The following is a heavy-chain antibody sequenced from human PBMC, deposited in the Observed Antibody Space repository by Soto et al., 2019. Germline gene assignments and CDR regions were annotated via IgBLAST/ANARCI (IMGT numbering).Heavy chain of an antibody. CDR1: GGSFSGYY. Sequence: PSETLSLTCAVYGGSFSGYYWSWIRQPPGKGLEWIGEINHSGSTNYNPSLKSRVTISVDASKNQFSLKLSSVTAADTAVYYCASLGYCSGGSCYSKDYYYYMDVWGKGTTVTVSS. D-gene: IGHD2-15*01. V-gene: IGHV4-34*01. CDR2: INHSGST. J-gene: IGHJ6*03. CDR3: ASLGYCSGGSCYSKDYYYYMDV.